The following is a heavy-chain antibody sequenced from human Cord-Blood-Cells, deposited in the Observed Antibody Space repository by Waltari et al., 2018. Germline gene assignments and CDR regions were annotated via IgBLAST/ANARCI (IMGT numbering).Heavy chain of an antibody. CDR1: GGPISSYY. J-gene: IGHJ5*02. Sequence: QVQLQESGPGLVKPSETLSLPCTVSGGPISSYYWSWIRPHPGKGLEWIGYIYYSGSTNYNPSLKSRVTISVDTSKNQFSLKLSSVTAADTAVYYCARNVYSSSWYWFDPWGQGTLVTVSS. CDR3: ARNVYSSSWYWFDP. CDR2: IYYSGST. D-gene: IGHD6-13*01. V-gene: IGHV4-59*01.